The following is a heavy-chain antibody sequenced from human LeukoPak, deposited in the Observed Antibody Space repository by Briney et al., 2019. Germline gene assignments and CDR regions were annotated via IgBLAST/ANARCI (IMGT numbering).Heavy chain of an antibody. Sequence: PRGSLRLSCAPSVFTATSYYMTWRRQAPGEGLGWGSYISGSSSDTNYADFVKGRFTISRDNAKNSLYLPMNSLRAEDTAVYYCARVNPTSSGFYAYWGQGTPVTVSS. V-gene: IGHV3-11*06. J-gene: IGHJ4*02. CDR3: ARVNPTSSGFYAY. CDR2: ISGSSSDT. CDR1: VFTATSYY. D-gene: IGHD3-22*01.